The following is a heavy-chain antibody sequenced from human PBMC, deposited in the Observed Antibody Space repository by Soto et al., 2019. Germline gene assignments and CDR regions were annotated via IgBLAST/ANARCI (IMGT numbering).Heavy chain of an antibody. CDR2: ISGSGGST. Sequence: VQLLESGGGLVQPGGSLRLSCAASGFTFSSYAMSWVRQAPGKGLEWVSAISGSGGSTYYADSVKGRFTISRDNSKNTLYLQMNSLRAEDTAVYYCAKDLHVGYSSSSTPVNYFDYWGQGTLVTVSS. CDR1: GFTFSSYA. CDR3: AKDLHVGYSSSSTPVNYFDY. V-gene: IGHV3-23*01. J-gene: IGHJ4*02. D-gene: IGHD6-6*01.